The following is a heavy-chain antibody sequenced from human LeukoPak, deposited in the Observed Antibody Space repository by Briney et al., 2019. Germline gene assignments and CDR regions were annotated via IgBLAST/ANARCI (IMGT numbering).Heavy chain of an antibody. CDR1: GGTFSSYA. D-gene: IGHD2-21*02. CDR3: ARESYCGGDCYSLNWFDP. Sequence: SAKVSCKASGGTFSSYAISWVRQAPGQGLKWMGGIIPIFGTANYAQKFQGRVTITADESTSTAYMELSSLRSEDTAVYYCARESYCGGDCYSLNWFDPWGQGTLVTVSS. J-gene: IGHJ5*02. V-gene: IGHV1-69*13. CDR2: IIPIFGTA.